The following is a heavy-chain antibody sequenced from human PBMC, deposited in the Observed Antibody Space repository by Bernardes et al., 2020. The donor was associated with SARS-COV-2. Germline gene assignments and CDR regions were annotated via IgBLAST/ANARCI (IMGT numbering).Heavy chain of an antibody. V-gene: IGHV3-21*01. J-gene: IGHJ5*02. CDR1: GFTFRSYS. Sequence: GGSLRLSCAASGFTFRSYSMNWVRQAPGKGLEWVSSISSSSNYIYYADSVKGRFTISRDNAKISLYLQMNSLRAEDTAVYYCVRVHTGWFDPWGQGTLVTVSS. D-gene: IGHD3-10*01. CDR2: ISSSSNYI. CDR3: VRVHTGWFDP.